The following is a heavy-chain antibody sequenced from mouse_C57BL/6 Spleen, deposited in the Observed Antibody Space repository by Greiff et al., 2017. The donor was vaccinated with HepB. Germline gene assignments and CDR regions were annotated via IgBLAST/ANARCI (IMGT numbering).Heavy chain of an antibody. Sequence: QVQLHQPGAELVKPGASVKLSCKASGYTFTSYWMHWVKQRPGQGLEWIGMIHPNSGSTNYNEKFKSKATLTVDKSSSTAYMQLSSLTSEDSAVYYCAREITTVVADYWGQGTTLTVSS. CDR2: IHPNSGST. J-gene: IGHJ2*01. D-gene: IGHD1-1*01. V-gene: IGHV1-64*01. CDR1: GYTFTSYW. CDR3: AREITTVVADY.